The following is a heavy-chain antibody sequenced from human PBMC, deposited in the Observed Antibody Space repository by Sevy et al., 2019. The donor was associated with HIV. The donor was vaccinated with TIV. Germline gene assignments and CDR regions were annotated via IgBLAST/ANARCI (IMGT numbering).Heavy chain of an antibody. CDR1: VASVSSGKYY. CDR2: VSYSGRT. Sequence: SETLSLTCNVSVASVSSGKYYWTWIRQPPGKDLEWIGHVSYSGRTNYNPSLMSRVTISEDTSKNQFSLSLNSVTAADTATYYCAREIYFYENSGFYYFDSWGLGILVTVSS. CDR3: AREIYFYENSGFYYFDS. V-gene: IGHV4-61*01. J-gene: IGHJ4*02. D-gene: IGHD3-22*01.